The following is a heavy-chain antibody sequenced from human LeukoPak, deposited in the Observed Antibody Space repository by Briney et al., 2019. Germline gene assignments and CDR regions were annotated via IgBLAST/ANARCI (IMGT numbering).Heavy chain of an antibody. Sequence: SGESLKIPCKGSGYSFNSYWIGWVRQMPGKGLEWMGIIYPRDSDTRYSPSFQGQVTISVDKSTTTAYLQWSSLKASDTAMYYCARRRDSMDIWGQGTTVTVSS. D-gene: IGHD5-24*01. CDR2: IYPRDSDT. CDR3: ARRRDSMDI. CDR1: GYSFNSYW. V-gene: IGHV5-51*01. J-gene: IGHJ6*02.